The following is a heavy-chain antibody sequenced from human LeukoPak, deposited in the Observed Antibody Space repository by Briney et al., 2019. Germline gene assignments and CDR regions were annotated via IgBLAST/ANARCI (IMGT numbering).Heavy chain of an antibody. V-gene: IGHV5-51*01. CDR2: IHPGDSNT. J-gene: IGHJ4*02. D-gene: IGHD2-15*01. Sequence: GESLKISCKGSGYSFTNYWIAWVRQLPGKGLEWMGIIHPGDSNTRYSPSFQGQVTISVDKSITTAYLQWSSLKASDTAVYYCATGRYCSGTTCYSSLDFWGQGTLVTVSS. CDR3: ATGRYCSGTTCYSSLDF. CDR1: GYSFTNYW.